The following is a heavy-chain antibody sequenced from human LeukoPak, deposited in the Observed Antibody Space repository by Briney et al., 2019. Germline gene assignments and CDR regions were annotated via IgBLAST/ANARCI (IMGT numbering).Heavy chain of an antibody. D-gene: IGHD3-3*01. J-gene: IGHJ4*02. CDR1: GGSFSGYY. CDR2: INHSGST. CDR3: ARGSSYDFWSGYYNPRFDY. Sequence: SETLSLTCAVYGGSFSGYYWGWIRQPPGKGLEWIGEINHSGSTNYNPSLKSRVTISVDTSKNQFSLKLSSVTAADTAVYYCARGSSYDFWSGYYNPRFDYWGQGTLVTVSS. V-gene: IGHV4-34*01.